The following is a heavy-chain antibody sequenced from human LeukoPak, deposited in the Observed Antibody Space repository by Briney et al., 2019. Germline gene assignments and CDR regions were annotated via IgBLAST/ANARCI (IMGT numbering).Heavy chain of an antibody. J-gene: IGHJ5*02. CDR2: IYSGGST. CDR3: ARARGLNWFDP. Sequence: GGSLRLSCAASGFTVSSNYMSWVRQAPGKGLEWVSVIYSGGSTYYADSVKGRFTISRDNSKNTLYLQMNSLRAEDTAVYYCARARGLNWFDPWGQGTLVTVSS. V-gene: IGHV3-66*01. CDR1: GFTVSSNY. D-gene: IGHD5-12*01.